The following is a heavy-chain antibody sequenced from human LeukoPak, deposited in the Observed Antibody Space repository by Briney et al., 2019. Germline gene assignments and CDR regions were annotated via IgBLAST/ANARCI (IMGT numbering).Heavy chain of an antibody. CDR3: AKISSGPNWIDESDY. Sequence: PGGSLRLSCAASGFTFSSYWMSWVRQAPGKGLEWVANIKQDGSEKYYVDSVKGRFTISRDNAKNSLYLQMNSLRAEDTAVYYCAKISSGPNWIDESDYWGQGTLAIVSS. D-gene: IGHD1-20*01. V-gene: IGHV3-7*01. CDR2: IKQDGSEK. CDR1: GFTFSSYW. J-gene: IGHJ4*02.